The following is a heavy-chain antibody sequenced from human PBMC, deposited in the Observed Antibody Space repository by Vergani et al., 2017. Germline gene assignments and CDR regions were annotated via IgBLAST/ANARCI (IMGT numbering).Heavy chain of an antibody. Sequence: QVHLVQSGAEVKKPGASVQFSCKASGYTFIDYYLHWVRQAPGQGLEWLAWINPKSGGTNNAQKFQGRVTVTRDTSITTAYTELSGLRSDDTAVYYCARGGRVGVMMMDDAPHSWGQGSLVSVSS. D-gene: IGHD3-16*01. V-gene: IGHV1-2*02. J-gene: IGHJ4*02. CDR1: GYTFIDYY. CDR3: ARGGRVGVMMMDDAPHS. CDR2: INPKSGGT.